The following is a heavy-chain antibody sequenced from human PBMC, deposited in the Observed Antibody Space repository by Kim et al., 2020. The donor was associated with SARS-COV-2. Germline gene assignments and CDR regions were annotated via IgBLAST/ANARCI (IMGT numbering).Heavy chain of an antibody. CDR1: GYTFTGYY. V-gene: IGHV1-2*06. CDR2: INPNSGGT. J-gene: IGHJ5*02. CDR3: AGDNCSGGSCYSWWFDP. Sequence: ASVKVSCKASGYTFTGYYMHWVRQAPGQGLEWMGRINPNSGGTNYAQKFQGRVTMTRDTSISTAYMELSGLRSADTAVYYCAGDNCSGGSCYSWWFDPWGQGTLVTVSS. D-gene: IGHD2-15*01.